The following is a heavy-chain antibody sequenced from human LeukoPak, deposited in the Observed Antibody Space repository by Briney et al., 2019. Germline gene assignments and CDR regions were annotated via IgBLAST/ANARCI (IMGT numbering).Heavy chain of an antibody. Sequence: PGGSLRLSCAASGFTFSSYAMSWVRQAPGKGLEWVSAISGSGGSIYYADSVKGRFTISRDNSKNTLYLQMNSLGAEDTAVYYCAKRHYDFWSGFQNQMYYFDYWGQGALVTVSS. D-gene: IGHD3-3*01. CDR1: GFTFSSYA. CDR2: ISGSGGSI. J-gene: IGHJ4*02. CDR3: AKRHYDFWSGFQNQMYYFDY. V-gene: IGHV3-23*01.